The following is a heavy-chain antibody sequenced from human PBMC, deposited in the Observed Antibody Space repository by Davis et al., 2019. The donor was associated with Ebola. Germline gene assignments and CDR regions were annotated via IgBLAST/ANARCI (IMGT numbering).Heavy chain of an antibody. J-gene: IGHJ4*02. CDR3: ARGVWGTVTSNY. D-gene: IGHD4-17*01. Sequence: ASVKVSCKTSGYTFSSYHIHWVRQATGQGLEWMGWMNPSSGDTGYAQRFQGRVTMTRNTSISTAYMELSSLRSEDSAIYYCARGVWGTVTSNYWGQGTPVIVSS. V-gene: IGHV1-8*01. CDR2: MNPSSGDT. CDR1: GYTFSSYH.